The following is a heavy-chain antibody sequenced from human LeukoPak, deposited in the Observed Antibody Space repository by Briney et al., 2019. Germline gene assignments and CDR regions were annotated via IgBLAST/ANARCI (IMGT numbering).Heavy chain of an antibody. CDR1: GFMFSSYW. V-gene: IGHV3-21*01. D-gene: IGHD3-10*01. J-gene: IGHJ4*02. CDR2: ISGSSSDI. CDR3: AKDLHYGSADY. Sequence: GGSLRLSCAASGFMFSSYWMSWVRQAPGKGLEWVSSISGSSSDIYYADSVKGRFTISRDNAKNALYLQMNSLRAEDTAVYYCAKDLHYGSADYWGQGTLVTVSS.